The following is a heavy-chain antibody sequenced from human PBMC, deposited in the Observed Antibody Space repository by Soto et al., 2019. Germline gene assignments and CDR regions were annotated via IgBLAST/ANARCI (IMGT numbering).Heavy chain of an antibody. CDR2: IYSGGST. CDR1: GFTVSSNY. V-gene: IGHV3-66*01. Sequence: EVQLVESGGGLVQPGGSLRLSCAASGFTVSSNYMSWVRQAPGKGLEWVSVIYSGGSTYYADSVKGRFTISRDNSKNTLYLQMNSLRAEDTAVYYCARGLDYDFWSGYYGGWGQGTLLTVSS. J-gene: IGHJ4*02. CDR3: ARGLDYDFWSGYYGG. D-gene: IGHD3-3*01.